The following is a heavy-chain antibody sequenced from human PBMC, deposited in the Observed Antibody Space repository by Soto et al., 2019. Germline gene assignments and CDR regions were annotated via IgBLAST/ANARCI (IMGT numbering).Heavy chain of an antibody. CDR2: MNPNSGNT. CDR1: GYTFGNND. J-gene: IGHJ5*02. V-gene: IGHV1-8*01. Sequence: ASVKVSCNASGYTFGNNDISWVRQATGQGLEWMGWMNPNSGNTGYAQKFQGRVTMTRNTSMTTAYLELSSLRSDDTAIYYCARMATSGTLNWFDPWGQGTLVTVSS. CDR3: ARMATSGTLNWFDP.